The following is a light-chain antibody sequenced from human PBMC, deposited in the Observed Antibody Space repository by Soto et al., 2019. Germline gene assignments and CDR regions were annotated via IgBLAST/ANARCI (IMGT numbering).Light chain of an antibody. CDR1: SSDVGGSKF. Sequence: QSAPTQPPSATGSPGQSVTISCTGTSSDVGGSKFVSWYQQHPGKAPKLIIYEVSKRPTGVPNRFSGSKSGNTAALTVSGLQTEDEADYYCGSYASSSRVFGTGTKFTVL. CDR2: EVS. V-gene: IGLV2-8*01. J-gene: IGLJ1*01. CDR3: GSYASSSRV.